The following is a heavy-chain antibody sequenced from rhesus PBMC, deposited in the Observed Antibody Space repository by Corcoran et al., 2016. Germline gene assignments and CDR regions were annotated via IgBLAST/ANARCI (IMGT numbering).Heavy chain of an antibody. D-gene: IGHD6-25*01. CDR2: IYGSSGST. CDR1: GYSISSGYD. V-gene: IGHV4-76*01. J-gene: IGHJ4*01. CDR3: ARGGYGSWNLRY. Sequence: QVQLQESGPGVVKPSETLSLTCAVSGYSISSGYDWSWIRQPPGKGMEWIGYIYGSSGSTNYNPSLKNRVNISKDTSKNQCSLKLSSVTAADTAVYYCARGGYGSWNLRYWGQGVLVTVSS.